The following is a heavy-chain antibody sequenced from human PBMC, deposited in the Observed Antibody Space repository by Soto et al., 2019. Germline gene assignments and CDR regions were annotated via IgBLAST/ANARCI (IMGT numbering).Heavy chain of an antibody. D-gene: IGHD2-8*01. V-gene: IGHV5-51*01. CDR2: VYPRGSDT. CDR1: GYDFTRNW. CDR3: ARQFCTTTDCSMYFAN. J-gene: IGHJ1*01. Sequence: PGESLKISCETSGYDFTRNWIGWVRQRPGKGLEWVGLVYPRGSDTRYSPSFRGHVSMSADESVRTAYLQWTSLEASDTAIYYCARQFCTTTDCSMYFANWGQGTPVTVS.